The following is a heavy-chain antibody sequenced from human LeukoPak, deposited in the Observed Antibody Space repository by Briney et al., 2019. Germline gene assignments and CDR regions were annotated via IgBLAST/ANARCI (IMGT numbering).Heavy chain of an antibody. V-gene: IGHV3-7*01. CDR1: GFTFSAFW. CDR3: LGSNITAV. D-gene: IGHD6-13*01. J-gene: IGHJ4*02. CDR2: INQDGCEK. Sequence: GGSLTLSCAASGFTFSAFWMNWLRQATGEGLEWVANINQDGCEKYYVGSVKGRFTISSYNAKNSLYLQMNSQRAEDTAEYYWLGSNITAVWGKGSLVTLSS.